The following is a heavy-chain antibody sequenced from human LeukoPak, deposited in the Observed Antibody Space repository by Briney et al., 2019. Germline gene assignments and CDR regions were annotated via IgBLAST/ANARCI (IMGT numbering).Heavy chain of an antibody. D-gene: IGHD3-10*01. J-gene: IGHJ5*02. V-gene: IGHV3-11*01. CDR2: TSFSGRTI. Sequence: PGGSLRLSCAASGFIFSDYYMRWFRQVPGKGLEWIAYTSFSGRTIYYADSVKGRFTISRDNAKNSLFLQMNSLRAEDTALYYCARGALTYYYDPWGQGTLVTVSS. CDR1: GFIFSDYY. CDR3: ARGALTYYYDP.